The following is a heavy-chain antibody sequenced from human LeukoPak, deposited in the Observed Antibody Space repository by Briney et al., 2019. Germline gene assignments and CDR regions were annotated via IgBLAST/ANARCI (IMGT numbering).Heavy chain of an antibody. D-gene: IGHD3-22*01. CDR3: TYYDSSGQPC. V-gene: IGHV1-46*03. Sequence: GASVKVSCKASGYTFTSYYMHWVRQAPGQGLEWMGIINPSGGSTSYAQKFQGRVTMTTDTSTSTAYMELRSLRSDDTAVYYCTYYDSSGQPCWGQGTLVTVSS. CDR2: INPSGGST. J-gene: IGHJ4*02. CDR1: GYTFTSYY.